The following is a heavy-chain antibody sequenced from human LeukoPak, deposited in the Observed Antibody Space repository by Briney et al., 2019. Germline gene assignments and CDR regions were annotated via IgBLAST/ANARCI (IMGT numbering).Heavy chain of an antibody. CDR3: ARHSYYYGSGSPRYYFDY. Sequence: SETLSLTCSVSGGSISSNSYYWGWIRQPPGKGLECIGSVYYSGIAYYNPSLKSRVTISVDTSKNQFSLKLHSVTATDTAVYYCARHSYYYGSGSPRYYFDYWGQGILVTVSS. V-gene: IGHV4-39*01. CDR2: VYYSGIA. CDR1: GGSISSNSYY. J-gene: IGHJ4*02. D-gene: IGHD3-10*01.